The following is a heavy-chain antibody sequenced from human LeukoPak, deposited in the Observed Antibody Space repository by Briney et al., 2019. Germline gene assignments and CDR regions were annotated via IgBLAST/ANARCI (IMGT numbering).Heavy chain of an antibody. CDR2: ISSSSSYI. Sequence: GGSLRLSCAASGFTFSSYSMNWVRQAPGKGLEWVSSISSSSSYIYYADSVKGRFTISRDNAKNSLYLQMNSLRAEDTAVYYCARDLYCSSTSCYDPHDYWGQGTLVTVSS. CDR1: GFTFSSYS. J-gene: IGHJ4*02. D-gene: IGHD2-2*01. CDR3: ARDLYCSSTSCYDPHDY. V-gene: IGHV3-21*01.